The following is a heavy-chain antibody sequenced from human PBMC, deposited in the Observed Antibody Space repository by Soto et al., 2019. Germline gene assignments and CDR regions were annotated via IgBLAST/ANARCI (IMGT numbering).Heavy chain of an antibody. J-gene: IGHJ4*02. V-gene: IGHV4-30-2*01. Sequence: QLQLQESGSGLVKPSQTLSLTCAVSGGSISSGGSSWTWIRQPPGKGLEWIGYIYHSGSTYYNPSLKSRVTISVDLSKNQFSLKLTSVTAADSAVYYCARGAVVNFDSWGQGTLVPVSS. CDR2: IYHSGST. D-gene: IGHD3-22*01. CDR1: GGSISSGGSS. CDR3: ARGAVVNFDS.